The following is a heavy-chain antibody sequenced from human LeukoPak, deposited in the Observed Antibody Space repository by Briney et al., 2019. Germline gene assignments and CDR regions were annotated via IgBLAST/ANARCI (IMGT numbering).Heavy chain of an antibody. J-gene: IGHJ4*02. V-gene: IGHV3-74*01. Sequence: PGGSLRLSCAASGFTLSKYWMLWVRQAPGKALESVSRINTDGTVTTYADSVKGRFTVSRDNADNTMFLQMNSVRDEDTAVYYCATKQWLAPPPDSWGQGTPVTVSS. CDR3: ATKQWLAPPPDS. CDR2: INTDGTVT. D-gene: IGHD6-19*01. CDR1: GFTLSKYW.